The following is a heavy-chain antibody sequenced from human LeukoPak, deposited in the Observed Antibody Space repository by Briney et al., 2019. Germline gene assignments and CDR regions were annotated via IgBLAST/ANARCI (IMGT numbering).Heavy chain of an antibody. J-gene: IGHJ4*02. Sequence: PSETLSLTCTVSGGSISSSSYYWSWIRQPPGKGLEWIGYIYYSGSTNYNPSLKSRVTISVDTSKNQFSLKLSSVTAADTAVYYCARRRREFDYWGQGTLVTVSS. D-gene: IGHD5-24*01. CDR1: GGSISSSSYY. CDR3: ARRRREFDY. V-gene: IGHV4-61*01. CDR2: IYYSGST.